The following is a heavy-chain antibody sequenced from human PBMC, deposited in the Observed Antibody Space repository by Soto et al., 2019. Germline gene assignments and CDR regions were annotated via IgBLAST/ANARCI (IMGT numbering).Heavy chain of an antibody. CDR3: AREDVDLKTLDY. V-gene: IGHV1-69*06. J-gene: IGHJ4*02. CDR2: IIPTFGTS. CDR1: GGTFSSYA. D-gene: IGHD5-12*01. Sequence: QVKLVKSGAEVKKPGSSVKVSCKASGGTFSSYAISWVRQAPGQGLEWMGGIIPTFGTSNYAQKFQGRVTITADKSTSTAYMELSSLRSEDTAVYYCAREDVDLKTLDYWGQGTLVTVSS.